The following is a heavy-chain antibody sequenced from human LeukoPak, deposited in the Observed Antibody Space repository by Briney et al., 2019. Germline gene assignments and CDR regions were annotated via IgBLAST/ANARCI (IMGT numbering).Heavy chain of an antibody. D-gene: IGHD3-3*01. CDR2: IRESGGTT. CDR1: GFTFSNHA. Sequence: GGSLRLSCAASGFTFSNHARSWVRQAPGKGLEWVSSIRESGGTTYYADSVKGRFTISRDNSKNTLFLQMNSLRDEDTAVYYCAKDLPGLEWFGNWGQGILVTVSS. J-gene: IGHJ4*02. V-gene: IGHV3-23*01. CDR3: AKDLPGLEWFGN.